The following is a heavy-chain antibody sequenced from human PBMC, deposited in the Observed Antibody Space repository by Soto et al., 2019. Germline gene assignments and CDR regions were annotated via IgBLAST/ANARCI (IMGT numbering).Heavy chain of an antibody. J-gene: IGHJ3*02. CDR3: ARGYSYGFLAFDI. CDR2: IIPIFGTA. V-gene: IGHV1-69*13. D-gene: IGHD5-18*01. Sequence: SVKVSCKASGGTFSSYAISWVRQAPGQGLEWMGGIIPIFGTANYAQKFQGRVTITADESTSTAYMELSSLRSEDTAVYYCARGYSYGFLAFDIWGQGTMVTVSS. CDR1: GGTFSSYA.